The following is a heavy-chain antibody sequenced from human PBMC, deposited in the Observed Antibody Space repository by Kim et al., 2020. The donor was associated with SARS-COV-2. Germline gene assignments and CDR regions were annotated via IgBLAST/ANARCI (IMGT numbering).Heavy chain of an antibody. J-gene: IGHJ4*02. V-gene: IGHV1-69*13. Sequence: SVKVSCKASGGTFSSYAISWVRQAPGQGLEWMGGIIPIFGTANYAQKFQGRVTITADESTSTAYMELSSLRSEDTAVYYCARDRCSGGSCSFDYWGQGTLVTVSS. D-gene: IGHD2-15*01. CDR1: GGTFSSYA. CDR2: IIPIFGTA. CDR3: ARDRCSGGSCSFDY.